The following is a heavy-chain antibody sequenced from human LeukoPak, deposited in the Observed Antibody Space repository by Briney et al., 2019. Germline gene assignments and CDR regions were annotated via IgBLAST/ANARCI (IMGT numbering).Heavy chain of an antibody. CDR2: FDPEDGET. CDR1: GYTLTELS. V-gene: IGHV1-24*01. D-gene: IGHD5-18*01. CDR3: ATVYPGRPRGYTYVSTQLLDY. Sequence: VASVKVSCKVSGYTLTELSMHWVRQAPGKGLEWMGGFDPEDGETIYAQKFQGRVTMTEDTSADTAYMELSSLRSDDTAVYYCATVYPGRPRGYTYVSTQLLDYWGQGTLVTVSS. J-gene: IGHJ4*02.